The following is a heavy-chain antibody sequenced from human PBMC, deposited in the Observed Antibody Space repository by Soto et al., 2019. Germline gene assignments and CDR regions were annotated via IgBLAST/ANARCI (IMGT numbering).Heavy chain of an antibody. CDR1: GYIFTAYH. CDR2: INPNSGDT. J-gene: IGHJ3*02. V-gene: IGHV1-2*02. CDR3: ATSSAKYSSGLDGFDI. D-gene: IGHD6-19*01. Sequence: ASVKVSCKASGYIFTAYHMHWVRQAPGRGLEWMGWINPNSGDTNYAQKIQGRVTMTRDTSIITAYMKLGSLRSDDTAVYYCATSSAKYSSGLDGFDIWGRGTKVTVSS.